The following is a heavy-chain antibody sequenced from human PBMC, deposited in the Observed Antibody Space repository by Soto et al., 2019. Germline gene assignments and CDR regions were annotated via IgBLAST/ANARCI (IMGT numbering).Heavy chain of an antibody. Sequence: GSLGLACAPSGVTVSIYSMNWVCQAPGKGLEWVSYISSSSTTIYYAYSVKGRFTISRDNAKNSLYLQMNSLRDEDTAVYYCARVQSIAAALRAWGQRTLVTLHS. V-gene: IGHV3-48*02. CDR3: ARVQSIAAALRA. J-gene: IGHJ5*02. CDR2: ISSSSTTI. D-gene: IGHD6-13*01. CDR1: GVTVSIYS.